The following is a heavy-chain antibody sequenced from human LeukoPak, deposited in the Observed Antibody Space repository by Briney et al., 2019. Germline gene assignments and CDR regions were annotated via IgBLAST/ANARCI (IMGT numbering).Heavy chain of an antibody. CDR3: ARDRRWELLSDAFDI. J-gene: IGHJ3*02. CDR1: GGTFSSYA. D-gene: IGHD1-26*01. Sequence: GSSVTVSCKASGGTFSSYAISWVRQAPGQGLEWMRGIIPIFGTANYAQKFQGRVTITADESTSTAYMELSSLRSEDTAVYYCARDRRWELLSDAFDIWGQGTMVTASS. CDR2: IIPIFGTA. V-gene: IGHV1-69*01.